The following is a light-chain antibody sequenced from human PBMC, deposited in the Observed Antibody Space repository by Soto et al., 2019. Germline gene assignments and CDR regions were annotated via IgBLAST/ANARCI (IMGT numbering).Light chain of an antibody. CDR2: DAS. CDR3: QQYGSSPYT. Sequence: EIVLTQSPATLSLSPGERATLSCGASQTVSNSYLAWYQQKPGLAPRLLIYDASTRATGIPDRFSGGGSATGFTLTISRLEPEDFAVYFCQQYGSSPYTFGPGTKVDIK. J-gene: IGKJ3*01. V-gene: IGKV3D-20*01. CDR1: QTVSNSY.